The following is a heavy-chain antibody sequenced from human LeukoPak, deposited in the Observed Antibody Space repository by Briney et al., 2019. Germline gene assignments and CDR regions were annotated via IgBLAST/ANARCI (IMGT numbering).Heavy chain of an antibody. CDR1: GGSFSGYY. CDR3: ATINSSSWTFDY. D-gene: IGHD6-13*01. V-gene: IGHV4-59*01. J-gene: IGHJ4*02. CDR2: IYYSGST. Sequence: SETLSLTCAVYGGSFSGYYWSWIRQPPGKGLEWIGYIYYSGSTNYNPSLKSRVTISVDTSKNQFSLKLSSVTAADTAVYYCATINSSSWTFDYWGQGTLVTVSS.